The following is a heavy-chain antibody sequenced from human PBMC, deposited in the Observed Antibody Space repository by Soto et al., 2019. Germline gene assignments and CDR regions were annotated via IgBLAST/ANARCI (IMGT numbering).Heavy chain of an antibody. V-gene: IGHV4-59*01. CDR3: AGAARSSSWYRWWWGP. Sequence: SETLSLTCTVSGGSISSYYWSWIRQPPGKGLEWIGYIYYSGSTNYNPSLKSRVTISVDTSKNQFSLQLSSVTAADTAVYYCAGAARSSSWYRWWWGPWGQGSLVRVAS. J-gene: IGHJ5*02. CDR1: GGSISSYY. CDR2: IYYSGST. D-gene: IGHD6-13*01.